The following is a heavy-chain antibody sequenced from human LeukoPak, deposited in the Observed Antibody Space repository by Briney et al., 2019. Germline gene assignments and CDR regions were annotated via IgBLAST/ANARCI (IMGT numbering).Heavy chain of an antibody. CDR2: IYPGDSDT. CDR3: ARRASPNFPVPGPDDAFDI. D-gene: IGHD2-2*01. Sequence: GESLKISCKGSGYSFASYWIGWVRQMPGKGLEWMGIIYPGDSDTRYSPSFQGQVTISADKSINTAYLQWNSLKASDSAMYYCARRASPNFPVPGPDDAFDIWGQGTMVTVSS. J-gene: IGHJ3*02. V-gene: IGHV5-51*01. CDR1: GYSFASYW.